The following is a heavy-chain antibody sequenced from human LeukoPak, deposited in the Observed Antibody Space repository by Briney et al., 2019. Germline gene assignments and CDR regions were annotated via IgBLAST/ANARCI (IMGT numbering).Heavy chain of an antibody. D-gene: IGHD4-11*01. J-gene: IGHJ4*02. V-gene: IGHV5-51*03. Sequence: PGESLKISCKASGYSFSNYWIGWVRQMPGEGLEWMGIIYPGDSDTRYSPSFQGQVTISADKSITTGYLQWSSLKASDTAMYYCARAPTSVSNPYYFDYWGQGALVTVSS. CDR1: GYSFSNYW. CDR3: ARAPTSVSNPYYFDY. CDR2: IYPGDSDT.